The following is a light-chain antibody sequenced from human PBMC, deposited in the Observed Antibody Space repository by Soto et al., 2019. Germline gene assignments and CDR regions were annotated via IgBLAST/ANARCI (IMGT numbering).Light chain of an antibody. V-gene: IGKV3-20*01. CDR3: QQFGGSPPYT. CDR1: QSLTSNY. CDR2: GAS. J-gene: IGKJ2*01. Sequence: EIVLTQSPGTLSLSPGERATLSCRASQSLTSNYLAWYQQKPGQAPSLLIYGASSRATGIPDRFSGSGSGTDFTLTISRLEPDDFAVYYCQQFGGSPPYTFGQGTRVEIK.